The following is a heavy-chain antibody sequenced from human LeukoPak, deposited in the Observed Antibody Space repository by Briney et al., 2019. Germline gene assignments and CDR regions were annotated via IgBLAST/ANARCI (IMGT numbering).Heavy chain of an antibody. D-gene: IGHD6-13*01. J-gene: IGHJ6*02. CDR3: ARGSPITQLVQGYYYYGMDV. CDR1: GGSISSYY. V-gene: IGHV4-34*01. Sequence: PSETLSLTCTVSGGSISSYYWSWIRQPPGKGLEWIGEINHSGSTNYNPSLKSRVTISVDTSKNQFSLKLSSVTAADTAVYYCARGSPITQLVQGYYYYGMDVWGQGTTVTVSS. CDR2: INHSGST.